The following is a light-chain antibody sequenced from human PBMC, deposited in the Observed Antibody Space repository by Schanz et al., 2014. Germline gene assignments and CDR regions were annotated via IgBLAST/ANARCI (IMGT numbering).Light chain of an antibody. CDR3: QQCSSSPTWT. CDR1: QRISNID. V-gene: IGKV3-20*01. J-gene: IGKJ1*01. Sequence: ETVLTQSPGTLSLSPGERATLSCRASQRISNIDLAWYQQKPGQAPNLLVYGASRRATGVPDRFSGSGSGTDFTLTISGVEPEDFAVYYCQQCSSSPTWTFGQGTKVEIK. CDR2: GAS.